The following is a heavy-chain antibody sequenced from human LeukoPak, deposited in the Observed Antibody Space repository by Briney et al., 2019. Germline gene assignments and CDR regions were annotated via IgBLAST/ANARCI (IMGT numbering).Heavy chain of an antibody. J-gene: IGHJ6*02. CDR3: ARDRMVYATAYYYGMDV. CDR2: IWYDGSNK. D-gene: IGHD2-8*01. Sequence: PGGSLRLSCAASGFTFSSYGVHWVRQAPGKGLEWVAVIWYDGSNKYYADSVKGRFTISRDNSKNTLYPQMNSLRAEDTAVYYCARDRMVYATAYYYGMDVWGQGTTVTVSS. V-gene: IGHV3-33*01. CDR1: GFTFSSYG.